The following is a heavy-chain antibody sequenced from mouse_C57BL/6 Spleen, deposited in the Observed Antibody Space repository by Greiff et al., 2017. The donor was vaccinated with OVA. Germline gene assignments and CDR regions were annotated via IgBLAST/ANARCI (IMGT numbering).Heavy chain of an antibody. CDR2: INYDGSST. CDR3: ARDLRYYGSSLWYFDV. Sequence: EVKLMESEGGLVQPGSSMKLSCTASGFTFSDYYMAWVRQVPEKGLEWVANINYDGSSTYYLDSLKSRFIISRDNAKNILYLQMSSLKSEDTATYYCARDLRYYGSSLWYFDVWGTGTTVTVSS. CDR1: GFTFSDYY. J-gene: IGHJ1*03. D-gene: IGHD1-1*01. V-gene: IGHV5-16*01.